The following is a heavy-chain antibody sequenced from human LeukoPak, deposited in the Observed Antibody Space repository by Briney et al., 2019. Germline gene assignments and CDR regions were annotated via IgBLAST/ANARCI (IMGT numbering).Heavy chain of an antibody. CDR3: ARGRYCSGGSCYYNP. CDR2: INHSGST. V-gene: IGHV4-34*01. CDR1: GGSFSGYY. D-gene: IGHD2-15*01. J-gene: IGHJ5*02. Sequence: SETLSLTCAVYGGSFSGYYWSWIRQPPGKGLEWIGEINHSGSTNCNPSLKSRVTISVDTSKNQFSLKLSSVTAADTAVYYCARGRYCSGGSCYYNPWGQGTLVTVSS.